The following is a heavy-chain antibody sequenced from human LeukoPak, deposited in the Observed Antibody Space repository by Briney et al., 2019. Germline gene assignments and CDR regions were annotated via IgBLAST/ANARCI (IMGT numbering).Heavy chain of an antibody. D-gene: IGHD6-13*01. CDR3: ARDRISSSWAVFDY. Sequence: GGSLRLSRAASGFTFSDYYMSWIRQAPGKGLEWVSYISSSGSTIYYADSVKGRFTISRDNAKNSLYLQMNSLRAEDTAVYYCARDRISSSWAVFDYWGQGTLVTVSS. CDR2: ISSSGSTI. V-gene: IGHV3-11*01. J-gene: IGHJ4*02. CDR1: GFTFSDYY.